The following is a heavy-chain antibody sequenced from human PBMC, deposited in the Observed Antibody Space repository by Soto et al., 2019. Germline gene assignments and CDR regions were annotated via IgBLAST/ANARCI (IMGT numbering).Heavy chain of an antibody. CDR3: ARGPGTSYFDY. V-gene: IGHV3-33*01. D-gene: IGHD2-2*01. Sequence: GGSLRLSCAASGFTFSSYGMHWVRQAPGKGLEWVAVIWSGGSNENYADSVKGRFTISRDNSKNILYLQMNSLRAEDTAVYYCARGPGTSYFDYWGQGSLVTVSS. CDR2: IWSGGSNE. J-gene: IGHJ4*02. CDR1: GFTFSSYG.